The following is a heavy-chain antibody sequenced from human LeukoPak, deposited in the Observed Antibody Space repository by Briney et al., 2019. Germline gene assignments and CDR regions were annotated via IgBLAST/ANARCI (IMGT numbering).Heavy chain of an antibody. D-gene: IGHD4-17*01. CDR2: INSYNGNT. Sequence: ASVKVSCTASGYTFTNYGISWVRQAPGQGLEWMGWINSYNGNTKYAQKLQDRVTMTIDASTSTVYMDLRSLTSDDTAVYYCAREVYGRFDYWGQGTLVTVSS. CDR1: GYTFTNYG. CDR3: AREVYGRFDY. V-gene: IGHV1-18*01. J-gene: IGHJ4*02.